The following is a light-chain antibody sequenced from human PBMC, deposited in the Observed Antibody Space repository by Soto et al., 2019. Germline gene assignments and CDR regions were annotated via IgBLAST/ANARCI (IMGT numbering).Light chain of an antibody. Sequence: DIQMTQSPSSVSASVGDRVTITCRASRGVSKWLAWYQQKPGKAPKLLIYDGSILQSGVPSRFSVSGSGTDFTLTISSLQPEDFATYYCQQDTSFPFTFGPGTKVEIK. CDR1: RGVSKW. J-gene: IGKJ3*01. CDR3: QQDTSFPFT. V-gene: IGKV1-12*01. CDR2: DGS.